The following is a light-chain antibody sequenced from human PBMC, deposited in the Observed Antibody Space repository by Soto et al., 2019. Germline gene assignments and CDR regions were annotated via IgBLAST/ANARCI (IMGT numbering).Light chain of an antibody. J-gene: IGKJ4*01. CDR3: QQYGSSPLT. CDR2: AAS. V-gene: IGKV3-20*01. Sequence: IVLTQSPGTLSLSPGERATLSCRASQSVSSSYFAWYQQKPGQAPRLLIYAASSRATGIPDRFSGSGSGTDFTLTISRLEPEDFAVYFCQQYGSSPLTFGGGTKVEIK. CDR1: QSVSSSY.